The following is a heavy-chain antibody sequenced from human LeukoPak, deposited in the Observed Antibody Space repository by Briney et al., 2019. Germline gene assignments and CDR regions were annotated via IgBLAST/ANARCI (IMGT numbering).Heavy chain of an antibody. V-gene: IGHV3-23*01. Sequence: PGGSLRLSCAASGFTFRSYAMHWVRLAPGKGLEWVSATTGGGDRTYYADSVKGRITISRDNSKNTLYLQMNSLRADDTAVYYCAQDRATLVVPASSPTDGFDPWGQGTLVTVSS. J-gene: IGHJ5*02. CDR2: TTGGGDRT. CDR3: AQDRATLVVPASSPTDGFDP. CDR1: GFTFRSYA. D-gene: IGHD2-2*01.